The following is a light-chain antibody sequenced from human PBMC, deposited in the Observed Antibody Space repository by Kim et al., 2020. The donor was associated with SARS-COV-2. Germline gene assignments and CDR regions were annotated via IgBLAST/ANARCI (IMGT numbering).Light chain of an antibody. V-gene: IGKV3-15*01. Sequence: VSPGQRSTLSCRASQSVSTNLAWYRQGPGQAPRLLIYGASTRATDIPARFSGSGSGTEFTLTVSSLQSEDYAIYYCQQYSKWPLTFGGGTKVDIK. J-gene: IGKJ4*01. CDR2: GAS. CDR1: QSVSTN. CDR3: QQYSKWPLT.